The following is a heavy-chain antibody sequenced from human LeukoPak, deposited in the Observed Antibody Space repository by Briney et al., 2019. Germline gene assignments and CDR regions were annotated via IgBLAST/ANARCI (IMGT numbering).Heavy chain of an antibody. V-gene: IGHV3-7*03. CDR1: GFTFSSYW. J-gene: IGHJ4*02. D-gene: IGHD2-21*02. CDR2: INHNGNVN. Sequence: GGSLRLSCAASGFTFSSYWMNWARQAPGKGLEWVASINHNGNVNYYVDSVKGRFTISRDNAKNSLYLQMSNLRAEDTAVYYCARVPLVVTAMETYYFDYWGQGTLVTVSS. CDR3: ARVPLVVTAMETYYFDY.